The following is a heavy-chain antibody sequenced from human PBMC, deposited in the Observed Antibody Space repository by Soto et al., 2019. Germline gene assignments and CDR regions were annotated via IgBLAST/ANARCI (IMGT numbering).Heavy chain of an antibody. CDR3: ARVDHRGYFSVLTDF. J-gene: IGHJ4*02. Sequence: PSETLSLTCRVSGDSISDTIYYWGWIRQPPGMGLEWIGSIHYSGSTQFHPSFKSRVTISVDTSRNQFSLSLSSLTAADTAVYYCARVDHRGYFSVLTDFWGQGILVTVSS. D-gene: IGHD3-10*02. CDR2: IHYSGST. CDR1: GDSISDTIYY. V-gene: IGHV4-39*07.